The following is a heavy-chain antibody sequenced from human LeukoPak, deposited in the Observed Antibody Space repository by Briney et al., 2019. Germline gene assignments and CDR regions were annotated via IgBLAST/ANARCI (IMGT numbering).Heavy chain of an antibody. D-gene: IGHD4-17*01. V-gene: IGHV3-23*01. Sequence: GGSLRLSCAASGFTFTTYAMSWVRQAPGKGLEWVSTISGSGGDTYYADSVKGRFTISRDNSKNTLYLQMNSLRAEDTAVYYCAKDRYGDYVRTFDYWGQGTLVTVSS. CDR3: AKDRYGDYVRTFDY. CDR2: ISGSGGDT. J-gene: IGHJ4*02. CDR1: GFTFTTYA.